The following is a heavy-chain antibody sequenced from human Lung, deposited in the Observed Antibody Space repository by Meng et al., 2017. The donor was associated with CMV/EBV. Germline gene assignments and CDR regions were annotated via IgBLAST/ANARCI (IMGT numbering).Heavy chain of an antibody. J-gene: IGHJ5*02. Sequence: ITVKESGPTRVKTKKTITLTWNFRGFSLRTSEVGVGWIRQPPGKDLEWLAVIYWDDDKRYRPSLKSRLTITKDTSKNQVVLTLTNMDPVDTATYYCALFTGSWFDPWGQGTLVTVSS. CDR2: IYWDDDK. D-gene: IGHD1-14*01. CDR1: GFSLRTSEVG. CDR3: ALFTGSWFDP. V-gene: IGHV2-5*02.